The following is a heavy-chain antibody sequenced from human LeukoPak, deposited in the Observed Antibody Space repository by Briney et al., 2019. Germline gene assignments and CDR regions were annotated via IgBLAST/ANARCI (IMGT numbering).Heavy chain of an antibody. J-gene: IGHJ3*02. CDR3: ARASSKQLAGYLPDGFDI. D-gene: IGHD3-9*01. CDR1: GFTFSNYA. CDR2: ISSSGTYI. Sequence: GGSLRLSCAASGFTFSNYAMNWVRQAPGKGLEWVSSISSSGTYIYYADSVKGRFTISRDKAKNSMCMQMNGLRADDAAVYYCARASSKQLAGYLPDGFDIWGQGTMVTVSS. V-gene: IGHV3-21*01.